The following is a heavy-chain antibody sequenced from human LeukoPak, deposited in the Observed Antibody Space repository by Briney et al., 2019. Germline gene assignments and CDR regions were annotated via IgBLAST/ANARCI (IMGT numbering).Heavy chain of an antibody. CDR2: MYYSGGT. J-gene: IGHJ4*02. V-gene: IGHV4-59*01. CDR1: GGSISSFY. Sequence: SETLSLTCTVSGGSISSFYWGWFRQPPGKGLEWIGLMYYSGGTYYNPSLKSRVSLSVDTSKNQFSLKLNSVTAADTAVYYCARIAAAGTGDYWGQGTLVTVSS. D-gene: IGHD6-13*01. CDR3: ARIAAAGTGDY.